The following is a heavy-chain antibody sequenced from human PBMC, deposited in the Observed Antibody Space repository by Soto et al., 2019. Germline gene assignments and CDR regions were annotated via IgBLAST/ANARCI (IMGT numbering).Heavy chain of an antibody. Sequence: GGSLRLSCAASGFTFSSYEMNWVRQAPGKGLEWVAYISSSGSIIYYADSVKGRFTISRDNAKNSLYLQMNSLRAEDTDVYYCARGVLYYYDSSGYPHWFDPWGQGTLVTVYS. CDR3: ARGVLYYYDSSGYPHWFDP. D-gene: IGHD3-22*01. V-gene: IGHV3-48*03. J-gene: IGHJ5*02. CDR1: GFTFSSYE. CDR2: ISSSGSII.